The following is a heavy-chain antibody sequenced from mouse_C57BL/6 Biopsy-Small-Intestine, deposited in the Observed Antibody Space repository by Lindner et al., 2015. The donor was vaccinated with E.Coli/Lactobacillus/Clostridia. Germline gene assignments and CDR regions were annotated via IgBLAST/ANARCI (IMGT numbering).Heavy chain of an antibody. V-gene: IGHV1-81*01. CDR3: ARAAGTDWYFDV. J-gene: IGHJ1*03. Sequence: VQLQESGAELARPGASVKLSCKASGYTFTSYGISWVKQRTGQGLEWIGEILPGSGSTNYNEKFKGKATFTADTSSNTAYMQLSSLTTEDSAIYYCARAAGTDWYFDVWGTGTTVTVSS. CDR1: GYTFTSYG. CDR2: ILPGSGST. D-gene: IGHD4-1*01.